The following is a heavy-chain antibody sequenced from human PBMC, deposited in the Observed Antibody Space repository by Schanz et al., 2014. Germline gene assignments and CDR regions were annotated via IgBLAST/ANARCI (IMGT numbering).Heavy chain of an antibody. CDR1: GFTFSSYS. V-gene: IGHV3-23*04. CDR2: ISGSGGNT. Sequence: VQLVESGGGLAQPGGSLRLSCTASGFTFSSYSMNWVRQAPGKGLEWVSIISGSGGNTYYADAVRGRFTISRDNSKTTVYLQMNSLRAEDTAVYYCAKDAENTAMITDYFDYWGQGTLVTVSS. D-gene: IGHD5-18*01. CDR3: AKDAENTAMITDYFDY. J-gene: IGHJ4*02.